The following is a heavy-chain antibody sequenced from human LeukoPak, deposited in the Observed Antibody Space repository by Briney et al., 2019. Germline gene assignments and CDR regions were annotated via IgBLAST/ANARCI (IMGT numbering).Heavy chain of an antibody. CDR3: ARVPSSGSYGYYFDY. CDR2: ISAYNGNT. J-gene: IGHJ4*02. D-gene: IGHD1-26*01. V-gene: IGHV1-18*01. Sequence: GASVKVSCKASGYTFTSYGISWVRQAPGQGLEWMGWISAYNGNTNYAQKLQGRVTMTTNTSTSTAYMELRSLRSDDTAVYYCARVPSSGSYGYYFDYWGQGTLVTVSS. CDR1: GYTFTSYG.